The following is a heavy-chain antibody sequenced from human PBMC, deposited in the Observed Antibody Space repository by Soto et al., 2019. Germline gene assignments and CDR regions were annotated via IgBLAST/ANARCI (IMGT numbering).Heavy chain of an antibody. Sequence: SVKVSCKASGGTFSSYTISWVRQAPGQGLEWMGRIIPILGIANYAQKFQGRVTITADKSTSTAYMELSSLRSEDTAVYYCARGRVDCSGGSCYSVFDYWGQGTLVTVSS. CDR1: GGTFSSYT. D-gene: IGHD2-15*01. CDR2: IIPILGIA. V-gene: IGHV1-69*02. CDR3: ARGRVDCSGGSCYSVFDY. J-gene: IGHJ4*02.